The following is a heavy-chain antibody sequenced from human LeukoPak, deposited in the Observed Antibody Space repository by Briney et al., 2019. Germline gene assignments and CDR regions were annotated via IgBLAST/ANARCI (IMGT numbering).Heavy chain of an antibody. J-gene: IGHJ4*02. CDR3: ARGTIFGVVPYYFDY. CDR1: GGSISSYY. CDR2: IYYSGST. Sequence: SETLSLTCTVSGGSISSYYWSWIRQPPGKGLEWIGYIYYSGSTNYNPSLKSRVTISVDTSKNQFSLKLSSVTAADTAAYYCARGTIFGVVPYYFDYWGQGTLVTVSS. V-gene: IGHV4-59*12. D-gene: IGHD3-3*01.